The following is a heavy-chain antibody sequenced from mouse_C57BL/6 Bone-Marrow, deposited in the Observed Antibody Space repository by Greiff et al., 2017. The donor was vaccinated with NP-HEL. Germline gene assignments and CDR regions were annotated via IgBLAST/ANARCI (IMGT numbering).Heavy chain of an antibody. CDR2: IDPNSGGT. CDR3: AKEWGIITTVVATRYFDV. D-gene: IGHD1-1*01. V-gene: IGHV1-72*01. CDR1: GYTFTSYW. J-gene: IGHJ1*03. Sequence: VQLQQPGAELVKPGASVKLSCKASGYTFTSYWMHWVKQRPGRGLEWIGRIDPNSGGTKYNEKFKSKATLTVDKPSSTAYMQLSSLTSEDSAVYYCAKEWGIITTVVATRYFDVWGTGTTVTVSS.